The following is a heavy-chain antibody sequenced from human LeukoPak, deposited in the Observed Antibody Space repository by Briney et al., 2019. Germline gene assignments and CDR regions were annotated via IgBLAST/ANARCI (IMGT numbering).Heavy chain of an antibody. CDR3: ARAWYYDYVWGSYRGHFDY. CDR1: GGSFSGCY. D-gene: IGHD3-16*02. V-gene: IGHV4-34*01. Sequence: SETLSLTCAVYGGSFSGCYWSWIRQPPGKGLEWIGEINHSGSTNYNPSLQSRVTISLDTSKNQFSLKLSSVTAADTAVYYCARAWYYDYVWGSYRGHFDYWGQGTLVTVSS. CDR2: INHSGST. J-gene: IGHJ4*02.